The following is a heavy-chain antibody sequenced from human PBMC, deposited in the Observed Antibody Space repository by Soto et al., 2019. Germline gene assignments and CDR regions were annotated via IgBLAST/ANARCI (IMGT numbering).Heavy chain of an antibody. CDR3: ARDPAP. CDR1: GGSITRGGYY. V-gene: IGHV4-31*03. J-gene: IGHJ5*02. CDR2: IYNSGTT. Sequence: QVQLQESGPGLVKPSETLSLTCTVSGGSITRGGYYWSWIRQHPGKGREWLWYIYNSGTTYYNPSLTSRVPISVDTSKNQFSPKLTSVTAADTAVYYCARDPAPWGQGTLVTVSS.